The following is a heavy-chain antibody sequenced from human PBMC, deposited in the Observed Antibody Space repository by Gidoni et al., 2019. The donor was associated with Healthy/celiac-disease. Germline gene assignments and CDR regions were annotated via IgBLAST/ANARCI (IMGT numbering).Heavy chain of an antibody. Sequence: QVQLQQWGAGLLKPSETLSLTCAVYGGSFSGYYWSWIRQPPGKGLEWIGEINHSGSTNYNPSLKSRVTISVDTSKNQFSLKLSSVTAADTAVYYCARKIRVTGDRAHAFDIWGQGTMVTVSS. CDR1: GGSFSGYY. CDR2: INHSGST. CDR3: ARKIRVTGDRAHAFDI. D-gene: IGHD7-27*01. V-gene: IGHV4-34*01. J-gene: IGHJ3*02.